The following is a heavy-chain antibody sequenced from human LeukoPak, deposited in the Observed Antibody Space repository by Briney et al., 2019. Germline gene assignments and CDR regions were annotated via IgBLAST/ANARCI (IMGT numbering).Heavy chain of an antibody. J-gene: IGHJ5*02. CDR1: GGSFSGYY. V-gene: IGHV4-34*01. D-gene: IGHD5-24*01. CDR3: ATLPEMATISFGWFDP. Sequence: NSSETLSLTCAVYGGSFSGYYWSWIRQPPGKGLEWIGEINHSGSTNYNPSLKSRVTISVDTSKNQFSLKLSSVTAADTAVYYCATLPEMATISFGWFDPWGQGTLVTVSS. CDR2: INHSGST.